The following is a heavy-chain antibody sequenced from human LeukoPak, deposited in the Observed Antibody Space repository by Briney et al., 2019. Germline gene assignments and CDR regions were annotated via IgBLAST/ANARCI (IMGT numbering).Heavy chain of an antibody. CDR2: INPNSGGT. D-gene: IGHD3-10*01. J-gene: IGHJ5*02. CDR3: ARGNERKLLYYYGSGSYCDP. CDR1: GYTFTGYY. V-gene: IGHV1-2*02. Sequence: PQASVKVSCKASGYTFTGYYMHWARQAPGQGLEWMGWINPNSGGTNYAQKFQGRVTMTRDTSISTAYMELSRLRSDDTAVYYCARGNERKLLYYYGSGSYCDPWGQGTLVTVSS.